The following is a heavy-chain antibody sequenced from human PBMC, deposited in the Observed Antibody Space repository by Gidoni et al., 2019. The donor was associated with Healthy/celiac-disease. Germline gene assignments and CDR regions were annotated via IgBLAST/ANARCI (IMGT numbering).Heavy chain of an antibody. CDR3: ARDGGVAVAAAFGY. Sequence: EVQLVESGGGLVKPGGSLRLSCAASGFPLSSYSMNWVRQAPGKGLEWVSSITSSSGYIYYADSVKGRFTISRDNAKNSLYLQMNSLRAEDTAVYYCARDGGVAVAAAFGYWGQGTLVTVSS. J-gene: IGHJ4*02. V-gene: IGHV3-21*01. D-gene: IGHD6-19*01. CDR2: ITSSSGYI. CDR1: GFPLSSYS.